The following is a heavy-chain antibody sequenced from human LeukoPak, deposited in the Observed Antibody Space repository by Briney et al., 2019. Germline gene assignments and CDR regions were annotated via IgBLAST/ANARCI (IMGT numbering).Heavy chain of an antibody. CDR3: AREPGLPGPSRSNDAFDI. Sequence: SETLSLTCTVPGGSISSYYWSWIRQPAGKGLEWIGRIYTSGSTNYNPSLKSRVTMSVDTSKNQFSLKLSSVTAADTAVYYCAREPGLPGPSRSNDAFDIWGQGTMVTVSS. CDR1: GGSISSYY. V-gene: IGHV4-4*07. J-gene: IGHJ3*02. CDR2: IYTSGST. D-gene: IGHD2-8*02.